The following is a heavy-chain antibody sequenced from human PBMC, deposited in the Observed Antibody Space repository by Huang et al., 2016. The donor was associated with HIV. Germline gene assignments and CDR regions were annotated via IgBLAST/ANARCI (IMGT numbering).Heavy chain of an antibody. J-gene: IGHJ6*03. Sequence: QVQLVQSGSEVKKPGASVKVSCKASGYTFSNYALNWVRQAPGQGLEGMGCINANTGDPTYALAFTGRFVFSLDTSVSTAYLQINGLKAEDTAVYYCVRPAAPTRYYYYEYMDVWGQGTTVTVS. D-gene: IGHD6-13*01. CDR1: GYTFSNYA. CDR3: VRPAAPTRYYYYEYMDV. V-gene: IGHV7-4-1*02. CDR2: INANTGDP.